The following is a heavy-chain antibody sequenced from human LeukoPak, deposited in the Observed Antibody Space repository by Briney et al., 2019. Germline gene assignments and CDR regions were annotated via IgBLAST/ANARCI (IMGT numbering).Heavy chain of an antibody. CDR1: GGTFSSYA. V-gene: IGHV1-2*02. CDR2: INPNSGGT. Sequence: ASVKVSCKASGGTFSSYAISWVRQAPGQGLEWMGWINPNSGGTNYAQKFQGRVTMTRDTSISTAYMELSRLRSDDTAVYYCARDKDTDYYYGMDVWGQGTTVTVSS. CDR3: ARDKDTDYYYGMDV. J-gene: IGHJ6*02. D-gene: IGHD2-15*01.